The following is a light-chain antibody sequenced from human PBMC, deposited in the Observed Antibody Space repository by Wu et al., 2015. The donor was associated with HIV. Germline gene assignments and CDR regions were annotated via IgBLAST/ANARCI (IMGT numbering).Light chain of an antibody. CDR3: QQYYSYPR. J-gene: IGKJ3*01. V-gene: IGKV1-8*01. CDR2: NTS. CDR1: QDVDSF. Sequence: AIRMIQSPSSLSASKGDRVIITCRASQDVDSFLAWYQQKPGKAPDLLIYNTSTLHNGVPSRFSGSGSGTDFTLTISCLQSEDFATYYCQQYYSYPRFGPGTKVDVK.